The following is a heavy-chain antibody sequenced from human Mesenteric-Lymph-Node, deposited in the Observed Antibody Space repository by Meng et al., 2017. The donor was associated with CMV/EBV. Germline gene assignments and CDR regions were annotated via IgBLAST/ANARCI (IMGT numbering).Heavy chain of an antibody. D-gene: IGHD4-17*01. CDR2: IYYSGST. CDR3: ARDRGGYGVFDY. CDR1: GGSSSSDGYY. V-gene: IGHV4-31*03. Sequence: TGPGGSSSSDGYYWIWIRQHPGKGLEWIGYIYYSGSTYYNPSLKSRVTISVDTSKNQFSLKLSSVTAADTAVYYCARDRGGYGVFDYWGQGTLVTVSS. J-gene: IGHJ4*02.